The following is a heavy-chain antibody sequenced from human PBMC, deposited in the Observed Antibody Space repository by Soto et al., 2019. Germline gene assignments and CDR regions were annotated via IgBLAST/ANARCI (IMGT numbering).Heavy chain of an antibody. V-gene: IGHV3-23*01. D-gene: IGHD4-17*01. J-gene: IGHJ3*01. CDR3: AHPRGYGVFDAYDF. Sequence: QPGGSLRLSCAASGFTFSTYAMSWVRQDPGKGLEWVSAISGSGSDTYHAESVKGRFTISRDNSISMLYLQMNSLRTDDTAVYYCAHPRGYGVFDAYDFWGQGAMVTVSS. CDR1: GFTFSTYA. CDR2: ISGSGSDT.